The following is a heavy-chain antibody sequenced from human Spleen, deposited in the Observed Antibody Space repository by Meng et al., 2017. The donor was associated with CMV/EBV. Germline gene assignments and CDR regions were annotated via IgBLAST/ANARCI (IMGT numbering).Heavy chain of an antibody. V-gene: IGHV3-11*04. CDR2: ISSNGSTI. J-gene: IGHJ3*02. D-gene: IGHD2-2*01. Sequence: GGSLRLSCAASGFTFSDYYMSWIRQAPGKGLEWVSYISSNGSTIYYGDSVKGRFTISRDNAKNSLYLQMNSLRAEDTAVYYCARETVVVVFNAFDIWGQGTMVTVSS. CDR3: ARETVVVVFNAFDI. CDR1: GFTFSDYY.